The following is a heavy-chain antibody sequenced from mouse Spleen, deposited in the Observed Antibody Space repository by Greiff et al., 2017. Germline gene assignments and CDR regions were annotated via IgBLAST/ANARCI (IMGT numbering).Heavy chain of an antibody. D-gene: IGHD2-3*01. CDR3: ARPDDGYYGFAY. V-gene: IGHV5-12*01. CDR1: GFTFSDYY. J-gene: IGHJ3*01. CDR2: ISNGGGST. Sequence: EVMLVESGGGLVQPGGSLKLSCAASGFTFSDYYMYWVRQTPEKRLEWVAYISNGGGSTYYPDTVKGRFTISRDNAKNTLYLQMSRLKSEDTAMYYCARPDDGYYGFAYWGQGTLVTVSA.